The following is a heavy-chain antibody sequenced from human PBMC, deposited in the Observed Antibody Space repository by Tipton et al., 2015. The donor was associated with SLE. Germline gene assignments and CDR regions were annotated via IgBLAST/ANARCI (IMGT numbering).Heavy chain of an antibody. J-gene: IGHJ4*02. CDR1: GFTFSSYA. V-gene: IGHV3-23*01. CDR2: ISGSGSST. Sequence: GSLRLSCAASGFTFSSYAMSWVRQAPGKGLEWVSAISGSGSSTYYADSVKGRFTISRDNSKNTLYLQMNSLRAEDTAVYYCARSVGGVVTATAYYWGQGTLVTVSS. D-gene: IGHD2-21*02. CDR3: ARSVGGVVTATAYY.